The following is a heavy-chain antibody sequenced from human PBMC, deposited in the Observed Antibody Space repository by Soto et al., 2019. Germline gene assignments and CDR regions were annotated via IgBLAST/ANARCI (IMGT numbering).Heavy chain of an antibody. CDR2: TYYRSKWYN. CDR3: ACGRWSTFDY. J-gene: IGHJ4*02. D-gene: IGHD2-15*01. CDR1: GDSVSSNKIA. Sequence: SQTLSLTWAVSGDSVSSNKIAWNWLRQSPWRGLEWLGRTYYRSKWYNEYAVSVRSRITINLDTSKNQFSLQLNSVTPEDTAVYYCACGRWSTFDYLGQRAQVTVCS. V-gene: IGHV6-1*01.